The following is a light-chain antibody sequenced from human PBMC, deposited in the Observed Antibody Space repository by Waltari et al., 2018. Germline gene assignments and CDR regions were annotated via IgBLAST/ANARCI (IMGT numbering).Light chain of an antibody. CDR3: QQYNSLPLT. CDR1: QAISSY. V-gene: IGKV1-13*02. CDR2: YAT. J-gene: IGKJ4*01. Sequence: IQMTQSPSSLSASVGDRVTITCRASQAISSYLNWYQQTPGKAPKVLIYYATRLESGVPSRFSGSGSGTEFTLTISSLQPEDFATYYCQQYNSLPLTFGGGTKVEIK.